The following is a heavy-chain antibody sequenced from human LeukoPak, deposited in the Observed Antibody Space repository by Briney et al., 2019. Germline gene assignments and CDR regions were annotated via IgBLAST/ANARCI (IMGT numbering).Heavy chain of an antibody. D-gene: IGHD5/OR15-5a*01. CDR1: GLTFNNYG. CDR3: AKGRPHNSDSVEFDY. V-gene: IGHV3-30*18. Sequence: HTGGSLRLSCTMFGLTFNNYGVHWVRQAPGKGLEWVAGISDDGSHKYYGDSVKGRLTISRDNSGSMVYLQVNSLRAEDTAVYYCAKGRPHNSDSVEFDYWGQGTLVTVSS. CDR2: ISDDGSHK. J-gene: IGHJ4*02.